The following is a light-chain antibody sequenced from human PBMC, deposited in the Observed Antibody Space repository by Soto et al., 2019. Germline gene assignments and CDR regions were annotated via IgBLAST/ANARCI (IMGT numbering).Light chain of an antibody. CDR1: NSDIGSHS. Sequence: QSVLTQPPSASGTPGQTVTISCSGSNSDIGSHSVDWYQQFPGTTPRLLINSKDQRPSGVPDRFSGSKSGTSASLAISGLQSEDEADYYCATWADSVNGVVFGGGTQLTVL. J-gene: IGLJ2*01. V-gene: IGLV1-44*01. CDR3: ATWADSVNGVV. CDR2: SKD.